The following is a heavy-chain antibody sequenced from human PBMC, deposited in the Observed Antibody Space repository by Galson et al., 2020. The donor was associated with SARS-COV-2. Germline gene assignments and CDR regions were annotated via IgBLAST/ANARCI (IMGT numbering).Heavy chain of an antibody. J-gene: IGHJ4*02. CDR3: ARILGYSSSWPHFDY. Sequence: SGPTLVKPTQTLTLTCPFSGFSLSTSGMCVSWIRQPPGKALEWLALIDWDDDKYYRTSLKTRLTISKDTSKNQVVLTMTNMDPVDTATYYCARILGYSSSWPHFDYWGQGTLVTVSS. V-gene: IGHV2-70*01. D-gene: IGHD6-13*01. CDR1: GFSLSTSGMC. CDR2: IDWDDDK.